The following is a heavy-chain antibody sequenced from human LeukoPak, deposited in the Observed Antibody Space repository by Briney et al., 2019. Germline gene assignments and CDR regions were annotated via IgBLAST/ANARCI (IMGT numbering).Heavy chain of an antibody. D-gene: IGHD4-17*01. V-gene: IGHV3-48*03. CDR3: ARDSYNGDYVPGYFQH. CDR1: GFTFRSSE. Sequence: GGSLRLSCATSGFTFRSSEMNWVRQAPGKGLGWVSYISGTGNTIYYTDSVKGRFTISRDNAKNSLYLQMNSLRAEDTAVYYCARDSYNGDYVPGYFQHWGQGTLVTVSS. CDR2: ISGTGNTI. J-gene: IGHJ1*01.